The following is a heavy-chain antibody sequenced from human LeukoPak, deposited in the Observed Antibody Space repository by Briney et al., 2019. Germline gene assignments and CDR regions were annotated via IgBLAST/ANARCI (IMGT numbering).Heavy chain of an antibody. V-gene: IGHV3-7*01. CDR1: GLTFSSYS. D-gene: IGHD6-13*01. CDR2: IKQDESEK. J-gene: IGHJ4*02. Sequence: GGSLRLSCAASGLTFSSYSMHWVRQAPGKGLEWVANIKQDESEKYYVDSVKGRFTISRDNAKNSLYLHMNSLRAEDTALYYCARALYSSSCSWGQGTLVTVSS. CDR3: ARALYSSSCS.